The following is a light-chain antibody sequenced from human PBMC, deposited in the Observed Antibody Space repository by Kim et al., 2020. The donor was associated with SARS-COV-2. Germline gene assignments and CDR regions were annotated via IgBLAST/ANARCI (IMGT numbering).Light chain of an antibody. V-gene: IGLV2-23*02. CDR1: SSGVGSYNF. J-gene: IGLJ3*02. CDR2: EVS. CDR3: CSYAGSLWV. Sequence: PGHAITISCTGTSSGVGSYNFVSWYQQHPGKAPKLMIFEVSQRPSGVSNRFSGSKSGNTASLTISGLQAEDEADYHCCSYAGSLWVFGGGTKLTVL.